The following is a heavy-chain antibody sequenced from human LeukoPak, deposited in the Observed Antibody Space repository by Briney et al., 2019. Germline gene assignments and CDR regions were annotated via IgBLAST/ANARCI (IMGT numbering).Heavy chain of an antibody. D-gene: IGHD5-24*01. CDR2: IYYSGSS. J-gene: IGHJ4*02. V-gene: IGHV4-31*03. CDR1: GGSINNGGYY. Sequence: SQTLSLTCTVSGGSINNGGYYWSWIRQHPGKGLEWIGYIYYSGSSYYNPSLRSRVTISVDTSKNHFSLKLSSVTAADTAVHYCERNRDGYNSFDYWGQGTLVTVSS. CDR3: ERNRDGYNSFDY.